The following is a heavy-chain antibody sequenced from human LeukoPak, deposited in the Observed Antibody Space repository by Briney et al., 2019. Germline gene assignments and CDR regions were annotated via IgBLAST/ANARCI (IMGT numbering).Heavy chain of an antibody. J-gene: IGHJ6*03. V-gene: IGHV4-34*01. D-gene: IGHD3-22*01. Sequence: SETLSLTCAVYGGSISGYYWSWIRQPPGKGLEWVGEINHSGSTNYNPSLKSRVTISVDTSKNQFSLKLSSVTAADTAVYYCARGPTMIVVVKGEGGDMDAWGKGTTVTVSS. CDR3: ARGPTMIVVVKGEGGDMDA. CDR2: INHSGST. CDR1: GGSISGYY.